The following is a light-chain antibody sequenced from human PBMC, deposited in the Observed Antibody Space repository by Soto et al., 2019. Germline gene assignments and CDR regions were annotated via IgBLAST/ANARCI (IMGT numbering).Light chain of an antibody. CDR2: DAS. J-gene: IGKJ5*01. Sequence: EIVLTQSPATLSLSPGESATLSCRATRSVSSYLAWYQQKPGQAPRLLIYDASSRPPDIPASFSGSGSGTDFTLTISSLEPEDFALYYCQQRSNWPITFCQGTRLEIK. CDR3: QQRSNWPIT. V-gene: IGKV3-11*01. CDR1: RSVSSY.